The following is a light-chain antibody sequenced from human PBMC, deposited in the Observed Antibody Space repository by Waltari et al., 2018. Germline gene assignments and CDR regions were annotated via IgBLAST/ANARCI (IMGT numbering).Light chain of an antibody. CDR3: NSYAGSNNLGV. Sequence: QSALTQPPSASGSPGQSVTISCTGTSSDVGGYNYVSWYQQHPGKAPKLLIYGVDKRPSVVPARFAGSKSGNTASLTVSGLQAEDEADYYCNSYAGSNNLGVFGGGTKLTVL. CDR2: GVD. V-gene: IGLV2-8*01. CDR1: SSDVGGYNY. J-gene: IGLJ3*02.